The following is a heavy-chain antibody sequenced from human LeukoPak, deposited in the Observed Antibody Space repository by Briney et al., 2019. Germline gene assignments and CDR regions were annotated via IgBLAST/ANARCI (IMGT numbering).Heavy chain of an antibody. Sequence: ASVKVSCKASGYTFTGYYMHWVRQAPGQGLEWMGWINPNSGGTNYAQKFQGRVTMTRDTSISTAYMELSRLRSDDTAVYYCAIAPYCSSTSCPNLFAPWGHGTLVTVSS. D-gene: IGHD2-2*01. CDR2: INPNSGGT. CDR1: GYTFTGYY. J-gene: IGHJ5*02. V-gene: IGHV1-2*02. CDR3: AIAPYCSSTSCPNLFAP.